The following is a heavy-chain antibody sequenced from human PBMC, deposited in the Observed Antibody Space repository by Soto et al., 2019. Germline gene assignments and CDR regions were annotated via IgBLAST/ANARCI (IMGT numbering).Heavy chain of an antibody. CDR3: ATQIYHYFDY. Sequence: ASVKVSGKVSGYTLTELSMNWVRQAPGKGLEWMGGFDPEDGETIYAQKFQGRVTMTEDTSTDTAYMELSSLRSEDTAVYDCATQIYHYFDYWGQGTLVTVSS. CDR2: FDPEDGET. V-gene: IGHV1-24*01. J-gene: IGHJ4*02. CDR1: GYTLTELS.